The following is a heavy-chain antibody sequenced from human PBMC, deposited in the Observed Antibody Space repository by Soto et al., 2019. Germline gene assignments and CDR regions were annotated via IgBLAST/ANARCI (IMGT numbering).Heavy chain of an antibody. CDR3: ARESIAARPFDYYYGMDV. CDR2: IYYSGRT. D-gene: IGHD6-6*01. CDR1: GGSISSGGYY. Sequence: SETLSLPCTVSGGSISSGGYYWSGIRQHPGKGLEWIGYIYYSGRTYYNPSLKSRVTISVDTSKNQFSLKLSSVTAADTAVDYCARESIAARPFDYYYGMDVWGQGTTVTVSS. V-gene: IGHV4-31*03. J-gene: IGHJ6*02.